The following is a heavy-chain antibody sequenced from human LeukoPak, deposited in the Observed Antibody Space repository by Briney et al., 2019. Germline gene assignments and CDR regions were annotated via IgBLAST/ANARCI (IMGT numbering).Heavy chain of an antibody. V-gene: IGHV1-69*13. CDR2: IIPIFGAA. CDR1: GGTLSSYA. Sequence: SVKVSCKASGGTLSSYAISWVRQAPGQGLEWMGGIIPIFGAANYAQKFQGRVTITADESTSTAYMELSSLRSEDTAVYYCARDYYDSSGYYLDWFDPWGQGTLVTVSS. J-gene: IGHJ5*02. CDR3: ARDYYDSSGYYLDWFDP. D-gene: IGHD3-22*01.